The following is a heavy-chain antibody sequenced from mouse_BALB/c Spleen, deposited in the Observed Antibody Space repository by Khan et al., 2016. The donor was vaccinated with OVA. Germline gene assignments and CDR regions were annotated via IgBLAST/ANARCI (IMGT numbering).Heavy chain of an antibody. V-gene: IGHV14-3*02. CDR2: IDPANGNT. Sequence: EVKLMESGAELVKPGASVKLSCTASGFNIKDTYMHWVKQRPEQGLEWIGRIDPANGNTKYDPKFQGKATITADTSSNTAYLQLSSLTSEDTAVXYCARGGITTAFAYWGQGPLVTVSA. J-gene: IGHJ3*01. D-gene: IGHD1-2*01. CDR3: ARGGITTAFAY. CDR1: GFNIKDTY.